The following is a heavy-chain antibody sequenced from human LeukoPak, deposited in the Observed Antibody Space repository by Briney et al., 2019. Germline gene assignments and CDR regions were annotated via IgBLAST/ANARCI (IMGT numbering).Heavy chain of an antibody. V-gene: IGHV4-34*01. CDR2: INHSGST. J-gene: IGHJ4*02. CDR1: GGSFSGYY. Sequence: PSETLSLTCAVYGGSFSGYYWSWIRQPPGKGLEWIGEINHSGSTNYNPSLKSRVTISVDTSKNQFSLKLSSVTAADTAVYYCARGQEPQYYYDSSGYPFDYWGQGTLVTVSS. D-gene: IGHD3-22*01. CDR3: ARGQEPQYYYDSSGYPFDY.